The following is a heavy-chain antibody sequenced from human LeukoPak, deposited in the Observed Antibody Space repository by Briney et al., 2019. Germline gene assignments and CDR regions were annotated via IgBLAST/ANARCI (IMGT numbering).Heavy chain of an antibody. CDR2: IYYSGST. CDR1: GGSISSSSYY. D-gene: IGHD6-19*01. Sequence: SETLSLTCTVSGGSISSSSYYWGWIRQPPRKGLEWIVSIYYSGSTYYNPSLKSRVTISVDTSKNQFSLKLSSVTAADTAVYYCAREGSSGWYSLSYYYYYYMDVWGKGTTVTVSS. CDR3: AREGSSGWYSLSYYYYYYMDV. J-gene: IGHJ6*03. V-gene: IGHV4-39*07.